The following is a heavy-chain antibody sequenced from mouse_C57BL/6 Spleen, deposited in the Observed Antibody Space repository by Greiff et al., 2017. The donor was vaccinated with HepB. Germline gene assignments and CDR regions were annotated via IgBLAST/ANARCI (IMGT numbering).Heavy chain of an antibody. Sequence: VQLQQSGPELVKPGASVKISCKASGYTFTDYYMNWVKQSHGKSLEWIGDINPNNGGTSYNQKFKGKATLTVDKSSSTAYMELRSLTSEDSAVYYCAGGGDDDEGDYWGQGTTLTVSS. CDR3: AGGGDDDEGDY. J-gene: IGHJ2*01. CDR1: GYTFTDYY. CDR2: INPNNGGT. D-gene: IGHD2-2*01. V-gene: IGHV1-26*01.